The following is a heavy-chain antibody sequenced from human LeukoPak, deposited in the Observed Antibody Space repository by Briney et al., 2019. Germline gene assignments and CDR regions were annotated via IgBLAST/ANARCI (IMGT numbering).Heavy chain of an antibody. CDR2: ISFDGNTI. J-gene: IGHJ4*02. Sequence: GGSLRLSCAASGFAFSTYAMHWVRQAPGKGLEWVAVISFDGNTIYYADSVKGRFTISRDNSKNTLYLQMNGLRTEDTAMYYCTRRGGGHEFDHWGQGTLVTVSS. CDR1: GFAFSTYA. D-gene: IGHD3-16*01. V-gene: IGHV3-30-3*01. CDR3: TRRGGGHEFDH.